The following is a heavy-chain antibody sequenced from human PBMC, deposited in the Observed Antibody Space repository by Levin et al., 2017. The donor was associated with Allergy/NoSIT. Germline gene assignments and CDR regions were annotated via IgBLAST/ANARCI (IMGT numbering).Heavy chain of an antibody. Sequence: SETLSLTCTVSGGSISSYYWSWIRQPPGKGLEWIGYIYYSGSTNYNPSLKSRVTISVDTSKNQFSLKLSSVTAADTAVYYCARTLFEYSSSSSYYYYGMDVWGQGTTVTVSS. D-gene: IGHD6-6*01. V-gene: IGHV4-59*01. CDR1: GGSISSYY. J-gene: IGHJ6*02. CDR3: ARTLFEYSSSSSYYYYGMDV. CDR2: IYYSGST.